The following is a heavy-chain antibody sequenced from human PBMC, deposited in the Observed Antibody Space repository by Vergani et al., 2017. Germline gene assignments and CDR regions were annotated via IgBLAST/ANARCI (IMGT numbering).Heavy chain of an antibody. D-gene: IGHD2-15*01. V-gene: IGHV4-4*03. J-gene: IGHJ6*03. Sequence: QVQLQESGPGLVKPPGTLSLTCAVSGGSISSSNWWSWVRQPPGKGLEWIGEIYHSGSTNYNPSLKSRVTISVDKSKNQFSLKLSSVTAADTAVYYCARGPSVVQGHYIYYYSYFMDVWGKGTTVTVSS. CDR3: ARGPSVVQGHYIYYYSYFMDV. CDR1: GGSISSSNW. CDR2: IYHSGST.